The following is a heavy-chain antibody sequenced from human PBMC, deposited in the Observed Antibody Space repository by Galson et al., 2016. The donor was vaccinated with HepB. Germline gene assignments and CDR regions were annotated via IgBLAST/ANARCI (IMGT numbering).Heavy chain of an antibody. V-gene: IGHV3-69-1*01. J-gene: IGHJ3*02. CDR3: ARDLYSDFHWGTKGASDI. CDR1: GFILRTYN. D-gene: IGHD1-26*01. Sequence: SLRLSCAASGFILRTYNMNWVRQAPGKGLEWVSFYSSTNFIFYADSVKGRFTVSRDNDRNSLYLEMNSLTAEDTAIYYCARDLYSDFHWGTKGASDIWGQGTMVTVSS. CDR2: YSSTNFI.